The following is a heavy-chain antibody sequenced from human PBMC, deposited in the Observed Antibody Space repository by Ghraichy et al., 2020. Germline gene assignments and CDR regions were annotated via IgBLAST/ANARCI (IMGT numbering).Heavy chain of an antibody. CDR1: GFTFSNAW. V-gene: IGHV3-15*01. CDR3: TTPDSGTYS. Sequence: GGSLRLSCAASGFTFSNAWMSWVRQAPGKGLEWVGLIKNNANGGTTHYAAPVKGRFTISRDDSKNTLYLQMNSLTTEDTAVYYCTTPDSGTYSWDQGTLVTVSS. J-gene: IGHJ4*02. D-gene: IGHD1-26*01. CDR2: IKNNANGGTT.